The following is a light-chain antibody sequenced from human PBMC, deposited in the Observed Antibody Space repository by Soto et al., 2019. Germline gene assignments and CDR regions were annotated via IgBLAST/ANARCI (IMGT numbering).Light chain of an antibody. Sequence: EIVLTQSPATLSLSPGERATLSCRASQSVSSYLAWYQQKPGQAPRLLIYDASNRATGIPARFSGSGSGTDFTLTISSLEPEDFAVYYCQQRSNWHHMYTFGQGTKLEIK. CDR1: QSVSSY. CDR2: DAS. J-gene: IGKJ2*01. V-gene: IGKV3-11*01. CDR3: QQRSNWHHMYT.